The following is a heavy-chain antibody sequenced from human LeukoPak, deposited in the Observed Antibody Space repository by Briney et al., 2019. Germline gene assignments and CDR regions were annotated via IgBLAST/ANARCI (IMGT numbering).Heavy chain of an antibody. CDR1: GYTLRSAW. CDR2: IRGDGGDA. J-gene: IGHJ4*02. CDR3: VRDIVAGSGSYSD. V-gene: IGHV3-74*01. D-gene: IGHD3-10*01. Sequence: GGCLRLSCAASGYTLRSAWQHWVRQARGKGLVWVSRIRGDGGDANYADFVKGRYTISRDNAKSTLYLQMNGLGVEGTAVYYCVRDIVAGSGSYSDWGQGTLVTVSS.